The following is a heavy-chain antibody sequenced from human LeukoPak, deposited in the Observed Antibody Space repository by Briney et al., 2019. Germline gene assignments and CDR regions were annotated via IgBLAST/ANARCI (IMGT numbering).Heavy chain of an antibody. J-gene: IGHJ4*02. CDR2: IYPGDSDT. CDR1: GSRFTSYW. D-gene: IGHD5-12*01. V-gene: IGHV5-51*01. Sequence: GESLQISWKGSGSRFTSYWIGWARQMPGKGLEWMGIIYPGDSDTRYSPSFQGQVTISADKSISTAYLQWSSLKASDTAMYYCARLRAYSGYDYALRDYDYWGQGTLVTVSS. CDR3: ARLRAYSGYDYALRDYDY.